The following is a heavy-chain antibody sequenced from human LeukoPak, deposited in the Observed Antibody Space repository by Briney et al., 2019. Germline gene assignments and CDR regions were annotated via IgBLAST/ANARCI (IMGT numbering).Heavy chain of an antibody. CDR2: IKQDGSEK. J-gene: IGHJ6*02. Sequence: GGSLRLSCAASGFTFSSYWMSWVRQAPGKGLEWVANIKQDGSEKYYVDSVKGRFTISRDNAKNSLYLQMNSLRAEDTAVYYCARDLNYYDSSGYALYYYYGMDVWGQGTTVTVSS. CDR3: ARDLNYYDSSGYALYYYYGMDV. D-gene: IGHD3-22*01. CDR1: GFTFSSYW. V-gene: IGHV3-7*01.